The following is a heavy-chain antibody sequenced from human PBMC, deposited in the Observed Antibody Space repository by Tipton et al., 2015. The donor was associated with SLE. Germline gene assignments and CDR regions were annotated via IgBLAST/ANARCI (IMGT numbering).Heavy chain of an antibody. CDR1: GGSISSYY. V-gene: IGHV4-59*12. Sequence: TLSLTCTVSGGSISSYYWSWIRQPPGKGLEWIGYIYYSGSTNYNPPLSSRLTISVDTSRNQFSLRLTSVTAADTAVYYCARDRSSSWAFDIWGQGTMVTVSS. CDR2: IYYSGST. D-gene: IGHD6-6*01. J-gene: IGHJ3*02. CDR3: ARDRSSSWAFDI.